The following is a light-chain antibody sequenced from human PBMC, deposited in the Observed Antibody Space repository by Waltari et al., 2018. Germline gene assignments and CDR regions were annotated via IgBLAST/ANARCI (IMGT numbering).Light chain of an antibody. CDR1: SSDVGSYDL. Sequence: QSALTQPASVSGSPGQSITSSCTGTSSDVGSYDLASWYQQHPGKAPKLMIYEVLKRPSGVSNRFSGSKSGNTASLAIDGLRSEDEAIYYCASWDDSHYVFGPGTQVTVL. V-gene: IGLV2-14*02. CDR2: EVL. J-gene: IGLJ1*01. CDR3: ASWDDSHYV.